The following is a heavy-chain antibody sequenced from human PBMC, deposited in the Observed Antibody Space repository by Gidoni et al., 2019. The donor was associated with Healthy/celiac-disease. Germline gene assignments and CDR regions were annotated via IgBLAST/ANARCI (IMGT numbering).Heavy chain of an antibody. CDR1: GFSLSTSGVG. CDR2: IYWDDDK. Sequence: QITLKESGPTLVKPTQTLTLTCTFSGFSLSTSGVGVGWIRQPPGKALEWLALIYWDDDKRYSPSLKSRLTITKDTSKNQVVLTMTNMDPVDTATYYCASSRITIFGVVIRVDWFDPWGQGTLVTVSS. D-gene: IGHD3-3*01. J-gene: IGHJ5*02. V-gene: IGHV2-5*02. CDR3: ASSRITIFGVVIRVDWFDP.